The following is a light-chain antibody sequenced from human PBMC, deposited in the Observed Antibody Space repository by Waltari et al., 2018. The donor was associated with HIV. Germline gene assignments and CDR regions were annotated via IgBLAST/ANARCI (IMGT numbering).Light chain of an antibody. CDR3: CSYAGSSYV. J-gene: IGLJ1*01. CDR1: NSDVGGYNY. CDR2: DVN. V-gene: IGLV2-11*01. Sequence: QSALTQPRSVSGSPGQSVTISCTGTNSDVGGYNYVSWYQHHPGKAPKLMIYDVNKRPSGVPDRFSGSKSGSTASLTISGLQAEDEADYYCCSYAGSSYVFGTGTKVTVL.